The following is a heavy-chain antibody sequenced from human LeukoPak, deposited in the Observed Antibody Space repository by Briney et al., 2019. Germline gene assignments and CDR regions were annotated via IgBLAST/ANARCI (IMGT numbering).Heavy chain of an antibody. V-gene: IGHV3-23*01. Sequence: GGSLRLSCAASGFTFSTYSFSWVRQAPGKGLEWVSGISATGGDTYYADSVKGRFTISRDNSRNTVSLQMNSLRVDDTATYYCAKDVRRCNGACTWGQGTLVTVSS. CDR2: ISATGGDT. CDR1: GFTFSTYS. J-gene: IGHJ5*02. D-gene: IGHD2-8*01. CDR3: AKDVRRCNGACT.